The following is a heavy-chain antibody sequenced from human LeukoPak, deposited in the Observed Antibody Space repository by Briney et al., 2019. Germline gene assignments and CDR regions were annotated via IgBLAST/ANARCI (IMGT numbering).Heavy chain of an antibody. D-gene: IGHD1-1*01. V-gene: IGHV3-23*01. CDR2: ISNDGGDT. CDR3: GRDWKLDY. Sequence: PGGSLRLSCYTSGFTFNNYPMSWVRQAPGKGLEWVSAISNDGGDTRYADSVKGRFTISRDNSRNTLYLQMGSLRVEDTAIYYCGRDWKLDYWGQGSLVTVSS. CDR1: GFTFNNYP. J-gene: IGHJ4*02.